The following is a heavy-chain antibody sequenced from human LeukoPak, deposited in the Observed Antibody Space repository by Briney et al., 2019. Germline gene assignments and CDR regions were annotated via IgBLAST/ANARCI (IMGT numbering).Heavy chain of an antibody. CDR3: ARDVDDILTGYSYFDY. V-gene: IGHV4-4*07. CDR2: IYTSGST. CDR1: GGSISSYY. J-gene: IGHJ4*02. D-gene: IGHD3-9*01. Sequence: SETLSLTCTVSGGSISSYYWSWIRQPAGKGLEWIGRIYTSGSTNYNPSLKSRVTMSVDRSKNQFSLKLSSVTAADTAVYYCARDVDDILTGYSYFDYWGQGTLVTVSS.